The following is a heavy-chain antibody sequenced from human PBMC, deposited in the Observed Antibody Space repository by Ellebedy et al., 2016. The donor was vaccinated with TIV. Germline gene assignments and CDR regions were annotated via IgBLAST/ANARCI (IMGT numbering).Heavy chain of an antibody. CDR3: ARASNGLDV. Sequence: PGGSLRLSCAASGFTFSSYGMHWVRQAPGKGLEWVAVIWHDGSNQYYGDSVKGRFTISRENAKNSLYLQMNSLKSGDTAVYYCARASNGLDVWGQGTTVTVFS. CDR2: IWHDGSNQ. V-gene: IGHV3-33*08. CDR1: GFTFSSYG. J-gene: IGHJ6*02.